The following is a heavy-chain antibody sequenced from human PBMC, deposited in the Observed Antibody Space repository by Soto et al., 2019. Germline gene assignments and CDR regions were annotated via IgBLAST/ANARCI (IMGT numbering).Heavy chain of an antibody. J-gene: IGHJ4*02. CDR1: GFTFSNYA. CDR3: AKNPSRRLPVNPDF. V-gene: IGHV3-23*01. CDR2: ISGAGGDT. D-gene: IGHD4-17*01. Sequence: GGSLRLSCAAAGFTFSNYAMNWVRQAPGRGLECVSSISGAGGDTHFADSVRGRFTISRDNSEDTLYLQMSSLRTEDTATYYCAKNPSRRLPVNPDFWGPGTLVTVSS.